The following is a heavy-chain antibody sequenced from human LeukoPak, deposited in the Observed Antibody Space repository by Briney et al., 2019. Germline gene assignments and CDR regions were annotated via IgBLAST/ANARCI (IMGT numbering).Heavy chain of an antibody. Sequence: GGSLRLSCAASGFSFGSYDMNWVRQAPEKGLEWVSSITTSSSYIYYADSVKGRFTVSRDNAKNSLYLQMNSLRAEDTAVYYCASHIVVVTAIRYYAMDVWGQGTTVTVSS. CDR1: GFSFGSYD. D-gene: IGHD2-2*01. J-gene: IGHJ6*02. CDR2: ITTSSSYI. CDR3: ASHIVVVTAIRYYAMDV. V-gene: IGHV3-21*01.